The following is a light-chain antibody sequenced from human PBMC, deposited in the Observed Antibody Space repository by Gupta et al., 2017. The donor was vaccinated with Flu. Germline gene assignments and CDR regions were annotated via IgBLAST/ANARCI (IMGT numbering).Light chain of an antibody. CDR1: QSVSSN. CDR3: QHYNNWPPWT. J-gene: IGKJ1*01. V-gene: IGKV3-15*01. Sequence: EIVMTQSPATLSVSPGERATLSCRAGQSVSSNLAWYQQKPGQAPRLLIYGASTRATGIPARLSGSGSGTEFTLTISSLQSEDFAVYYCQHYNNWPPWTFGQGTKVEIK. CDR2: GAS.